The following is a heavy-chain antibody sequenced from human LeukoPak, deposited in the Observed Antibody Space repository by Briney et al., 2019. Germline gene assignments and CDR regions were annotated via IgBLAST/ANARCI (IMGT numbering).Heavy chain of an antibody. V-gene: IGHV3-9*01. Sequence: GRSLRLSCAASGFSFADATMHWVRQVPGKGLEWVSGINWNSGTMGYADSVKGRFTVSRDNAKNSLYLQMNSLKTEDTALYYCAKDPYMNVWGKGTTVTVSS. CDR1: GFSFADAT. CDR3: AKDPYMNV. CDR2: INWNSGTM. J-gene: IGHJ6*03.